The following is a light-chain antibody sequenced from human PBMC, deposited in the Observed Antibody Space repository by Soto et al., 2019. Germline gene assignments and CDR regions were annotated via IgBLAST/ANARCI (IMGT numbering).Light chain of an antibody. J-gene: IGLJ2*01. Sequence: QSVLTQPASVSGSPGQSITISCTGTSSDVRGYNYVSWYQQHPGKAPKLMIYEDSNRPSGVYNRFSGSKSSNTASLTISGLVAEDEADYYCSSYTSSSTLVFGGGTQLTVL. CDR2: EDS. CDR3: SSYTSSSTLV. CDR1: SSDVRGYNY. V-gene: IGLV2-14*01.